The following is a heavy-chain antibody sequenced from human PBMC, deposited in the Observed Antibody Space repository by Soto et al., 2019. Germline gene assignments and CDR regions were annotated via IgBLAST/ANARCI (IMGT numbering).Heavy chain of an antibody. D-gene: IGHD3-3*01. CDR2: ISGSTGST. V-gene: IGHV3-23*01. CDR3: AKHPDYDFWSRNYNYFDY. Sequence: EVQLLESGGGLVQSGESLRLSCVASGFSFSTYAMSWLRQAPGKGLEWVAGISGSTGSTYHADSVKGRFTISRDNAKNTLYLQLNSLTTGDTAIYYCAKHPDYDFWSRNYNYFDYWGQGALGTVSS. J-gene: IGHJ4*02. CDR1: GFSFSTYA.